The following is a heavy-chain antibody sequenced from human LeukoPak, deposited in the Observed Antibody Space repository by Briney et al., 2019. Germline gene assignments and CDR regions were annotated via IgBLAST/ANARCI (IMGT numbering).Heavy chain of an antibody. CDR1: GYTFTSYG. CDR2: ISAYNGNT. D-gene: IGHD5-18*01. V-gene: IGHV1-18*01. J-gene: IGHJ6*03. Sequence: ASVKVSCKASGYTFTSYGISWVRQAPGQGLEWMGWISAYNGNTNYAQKPQGRVTMTTDTSTSTAYMELRSLRSDDTAVYYCARIYYYYYYMDVWGKGTTVTVSS. CDR3: ARIYYYYYYMDV.